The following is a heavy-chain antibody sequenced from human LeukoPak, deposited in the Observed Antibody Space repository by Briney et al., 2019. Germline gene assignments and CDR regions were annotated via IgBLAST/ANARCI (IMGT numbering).Heavy chain of an antibody. V-gene: IGHV4-59*08. CDR2: IYYSGST. CDR1: GGSISSYY. J-gene: IGHJ4*02. Sequence: PSETLSLTCTVSGGSISSYYWSWIRQPPGKGLEWIGYIYYSGSTNYNPSLKSRVTISVDTSKNQFSLKLSSVTAADTAVYYCASTYYDILIGYQERWGQGTLVTVSS. CDR3: ASTYYDILIGYQER. D-gene: IGHD3-9*01.